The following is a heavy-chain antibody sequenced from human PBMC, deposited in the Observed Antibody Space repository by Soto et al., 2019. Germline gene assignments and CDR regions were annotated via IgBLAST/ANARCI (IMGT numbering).Heavy chain of an antibody. CDR3: VRPLPSGRNYGMDV. Sequence: EVQLVESGGGLIQPGGSLRLSCTAAGLSVRNNYMSWVRQAPGMGLEWVSVIYNDGTTYYADSVKGRFTISRGTSKNTLSLQIDSLGAEDTAVYYCVRPLPSGRNYGMDVWGQGTTVTVSS. CDR1: GLSVRNNY. V-gene: IGHV3-53*01. CDR2: IYNDGTT. J-gene: IGHJ6*02. D-gene: IGHD3-10*01.